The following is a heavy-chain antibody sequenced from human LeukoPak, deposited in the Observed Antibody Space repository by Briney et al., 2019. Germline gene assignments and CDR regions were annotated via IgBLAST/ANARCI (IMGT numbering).Heavy chain of an antibody. CDR3: ARATALKGAAAGPLDD. J-gene: IGHJ4*02. V-gene: IGHV4-30-2*01. Sequence: PSQTLSLTCAVSGGSISSGGYSCSSIRQPPGMGLEWIGYIFNGGSTYYTPSVKSRVSMSVDGSKSQFSLNLTSVTAADTAVYYCARATALKGAAAGPLDDWGQGTLVTVSS. CDR2: IFNGGST. CDR1: GGSISSGGYS. D-gene: IGHD6-13*01.